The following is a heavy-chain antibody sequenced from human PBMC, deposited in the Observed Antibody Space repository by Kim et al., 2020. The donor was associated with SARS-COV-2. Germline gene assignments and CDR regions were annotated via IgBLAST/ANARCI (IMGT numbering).Heavy chain of an antibody. J-gene: IGHJ4*02. CDR2: IYYSGST. V-gene: IGHV4-39*01. CDR1: GGSISSSSYY. Sequence: SETLSLTCTVSGGSISSSSYYWGWIRQPPGKGLEWIGSIYYSGSTYYNPSLKSRVTISVDTSKNQFSLKLSSVTAADTAVYYCARQAWELPYFDYWGQGTLVTVSS. CDR3: ARQAWELPYFDY. D-gene: IGHD1-26*01.